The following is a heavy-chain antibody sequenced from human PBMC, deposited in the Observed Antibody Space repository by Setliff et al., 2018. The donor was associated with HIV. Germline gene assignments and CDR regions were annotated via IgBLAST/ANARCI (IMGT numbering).Heavy chain of an antibody. Sequence: PGGSLRLSCATSGFTFGDYGMSWVRQAPGKGLEWVSVIYSGGSTYYADSVKGRFTISRDNSKNTLYLQMNSLRAEDTAVYYCAKQTVSSSWSNWFDPWGQGTLVTVSS. CDR1: GFTFGDYG. CDR3: AKQTVSSSWSNWFDP. J-gene: IGHJ5*02. V-gene: IGHV3-66*02. D-gene: IGHD6-13*01. CDR2: IYSGGST.